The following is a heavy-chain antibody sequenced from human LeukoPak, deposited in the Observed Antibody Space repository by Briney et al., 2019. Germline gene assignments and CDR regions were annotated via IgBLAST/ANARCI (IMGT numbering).Heavy chain of an antibody. V-gene: IGHV3-21*01. Sequence: GGSLRLSCAASGFTFSSYSMNWVRQAPGKGLEWVSSISTSSSYIYYADSVKGRFTISRDNAKNSLYLQMNSLRAEDTAVYYCARAYSGRYGLGYYYMDVWGKGTTVTISS. D-gene: IGHD1-26*01. CDR3: ARAYSGRYGLGYYYMDV. CDR1: GFTFSSYS. J-gene: IGHJ6*03. CDR2: ISTSSSYI.